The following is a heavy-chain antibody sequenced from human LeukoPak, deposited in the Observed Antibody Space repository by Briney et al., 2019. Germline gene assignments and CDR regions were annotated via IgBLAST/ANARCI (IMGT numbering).Heavy chain of an antibody. CDR3: AKARAAVVEAAINY. V-gene: IGHV3-23*01. CDR1: GFNFSNYA. D-gene: IGHD2-15*01. J-gene: IGHJ4*02. Sequence: GGSLGLSCAASGFNFSNYAMTWVRQAPGKGLEWVSTVNSNDRPYYADSVKGRFTISRDNSKNTLYLQMNTLRVEDTTLYYCAKARAAVVEAAINYWGQGILVTVSP. CDR2: VNSNDRP.